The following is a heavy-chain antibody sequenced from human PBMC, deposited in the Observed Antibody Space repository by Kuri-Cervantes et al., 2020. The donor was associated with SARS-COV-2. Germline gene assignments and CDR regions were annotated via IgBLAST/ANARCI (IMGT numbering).Heavy chain of an antibody. CDR3: ARVGRGRDSYYGMDV. CDR2: ISYDGSNK. V-gene: IGHV3-30-3*01. CDR1: GFTFSNAW. Sequence: GESLKISCAASGFTFSNAWMNWVRQAPGKGLEWVAVISYDGSNKYYADSVKGRFNVSRDNSKKTLYLQMNSLRAEDTAVYYCARVGRGRDSYYGMDVWGQGTTVTVSS. D-gene: IGHD3-16*01. J-gene: IGHJ6*02.